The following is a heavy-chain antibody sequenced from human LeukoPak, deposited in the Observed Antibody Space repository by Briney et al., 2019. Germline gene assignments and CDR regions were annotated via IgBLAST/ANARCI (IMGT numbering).Heavy chain of an antibody. CDR2: IDPSDSYT. CDR1: GYSFTNYW. V-gene: IGHV5-10-1*01. CDR3: ARHSRGPVASYYSDY. D-gene: IGHD5-12*01. Sequence: GESLKISCKGSGYSFTNYWINWVRQMPGKGLEWMGRIDPSDSYTNYSPSFQGHVTFSADKSISTAYLQWSSLKASDTAIYYCARHSRGPVASYYSDYWGQGSLLTVSS. J-gene: IGHJ4*02.